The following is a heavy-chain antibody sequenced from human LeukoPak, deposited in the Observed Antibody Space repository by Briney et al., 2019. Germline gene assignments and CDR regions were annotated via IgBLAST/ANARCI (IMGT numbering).Heavy chain of an antibody. CDR3: AKDRSGSLGHY. Sequence: GGSLRLSCAASGFTFSSYTMDWVRQAPGKGLEWVSSISSSSSYIYYADSLKGRFTISRDNAKNSLSLQMNSLRAEDTAVYYCAKDRSGSLGHYWGQGTLVTVSS. CDR1: GFTFSSYT. J-gene: IGHJ4*02. D-gene: IGHD1-26*01. V-gene: IGHV3-21*04. CDR2: ISSSSSYI.